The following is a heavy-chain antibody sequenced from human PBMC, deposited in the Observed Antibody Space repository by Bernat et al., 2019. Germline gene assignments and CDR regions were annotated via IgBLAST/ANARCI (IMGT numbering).Heavy chain of an antibody. CDR3: AREYTVTTLDSENQNN. D-gene: IGHD4-17*01. Sequence: QVQLQESGPGLVKPSQTLSLTCTVSGGSISSGSYYWSWIRQPAGKGLEWIGRICTSGSTNYNPSLKSRVTISVDTSKNQFSLKLSSVTAADTAVYYCAREYTVTTLDSENQNNWGQGTLVTVSS. V-gene: IGHV4-61*02. J-gene: IGHJ4*02. CDR2: ICTSGST. CDR1: GGSISSGSYY.